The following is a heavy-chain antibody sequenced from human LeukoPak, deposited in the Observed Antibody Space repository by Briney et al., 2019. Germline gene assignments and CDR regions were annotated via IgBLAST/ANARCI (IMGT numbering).Heavy chain of an antibody. CDR2: INHSGST. D-gene: IGHD3-3*01. V-gene: IGHV4-34*01. Sequence: SETLSLTCAVYGGSFSGYYWSWIRQPPGKGLEWIGEINHSGSTNYNPSLKSRVTISVDTSKNQFSLKLSSVTAADTAVYYCARVRLYYDFWSGRNYFDYWGQGTLVTVSS. J-gene: IGHJ4*02. CDR3: ARVRLYYDFWSGRNYFDY. CDR1: GGSFSGYY.